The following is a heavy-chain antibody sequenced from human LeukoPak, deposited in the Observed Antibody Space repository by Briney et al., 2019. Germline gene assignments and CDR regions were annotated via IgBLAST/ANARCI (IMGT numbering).Heavy chain of an antibody. CDR2: IYHSGST. CDR3: ARVRGSSFDL. Sequence: TLSLTCTVSGGSISSGGYYWSWIRPPPGKGLEWIGYIYHSGSTYYNPSLKSRVTISVDRSKNQFSLKLSSVTAADTAVYYCARVRGSSFDLWGRGTLVTVSS. V-gene: IGHV4-30-2*01. CDR1: GGSISSGGYY. J-gene: IGHJ2*01. D-gene: IGHD6-6*01.